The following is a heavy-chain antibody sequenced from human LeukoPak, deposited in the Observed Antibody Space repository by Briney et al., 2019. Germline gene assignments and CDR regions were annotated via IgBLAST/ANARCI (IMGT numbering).Heavy chain of an antibody. CDR2: VNHSGYT. CDR3: ARMTTGHDF. V-gene: IGHV4-34*01. Sequence: SETLSLTCAVSGASFSSYYWSWIRQPPGKGLEWIGEVNHSGYTNDNPSLKSRVTISVDTSKNQFSLRLRSVTAADTAVYFCARMTTGHDFWGQGTLVTVSS. J-gene: IGHJ4*02. CDR1: GASFSSYY. D-gene: IGHD4-17*01.